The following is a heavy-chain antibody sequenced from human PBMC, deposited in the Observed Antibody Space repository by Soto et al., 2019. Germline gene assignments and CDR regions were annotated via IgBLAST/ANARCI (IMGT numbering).Heavy chain of an antibody. CDR1: GYTFTSYA. CDR3: ATEGIA. D-gene: IGHD2-15*01. V-gene: IGHV1-3*01. CDR2: INAGDGDT. Sequence: ASVKVSCKASGYTFTSYAIHWVRQAPGQRLEWMGWINAGDGDTQYSQQFQGRVTMTADTDANTAYMELSSLRSEDTAVYYCATEGIAWGQGTLVTVSS. J-gene: IGHJ5*02.